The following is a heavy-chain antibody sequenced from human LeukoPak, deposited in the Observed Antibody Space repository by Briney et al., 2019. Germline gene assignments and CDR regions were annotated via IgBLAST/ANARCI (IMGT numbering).Heavy chain of an antibody. CDR3: ARVGNYYGSASYGIIDY. CDR1: GGSISSYY. D-gene: IGHD3-10*01. CDR2: IYTSGST. V-gene: IGHV4-4*07. Sequence: SETLSLTCTVSGGSISSYYLSWIRQPPGKGLEWIWRIYTSGSTNYNPSLKSRVTMSVDTSKDQFYLKLSSVTAADTAVYYCARVGNYYGSASYGIIDYWGQGTLVTVSS. J-gene: IGHJ4*02.